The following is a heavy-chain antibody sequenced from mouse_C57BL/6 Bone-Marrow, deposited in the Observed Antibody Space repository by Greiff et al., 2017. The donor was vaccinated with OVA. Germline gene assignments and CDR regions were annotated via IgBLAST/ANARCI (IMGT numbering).Heavy chain of an antibody. CDR3: ARGDYYGSSFWFAY. CDR1: GYTFTSYW. V-gene: IGHV1-72*01. D-gene: IGHD1-1*01. Sequence: QVQLQQPGAELVKPGASVKLSCKASGYTFTSYWMHWVKQRPGRGLGWIGRIDPNSGGTKYNEKFKSKATLTVDKPSSTAYMQLSSLTSEDSAVYYCARGDYYGSSFWFAYWGQGTLVTVSA. CDR2: IDPNSGGT. J-gene: IGHJ3*01.